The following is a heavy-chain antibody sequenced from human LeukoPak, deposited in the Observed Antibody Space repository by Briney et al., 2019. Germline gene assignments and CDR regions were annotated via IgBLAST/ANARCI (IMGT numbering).Heavy chain of an antibody. CDR1: GFSLGDFN. J-gene: IGHJ4*02. CDR3: ARGGPGVFAY. CDR2: MYSGGNT. D-gene: IGHD3-10*01. V-gene: IGHV3-53*01. Sequence: PGGSLRLSCVAYGFSLGDFNMIWVRQAPGKGLEWLSVMYSGGNTYYAASVEGRFTISRDNSKNTVYLQMNSLRAEDTAVYFCARGGPGVFAYWGQGTLVTVSS.